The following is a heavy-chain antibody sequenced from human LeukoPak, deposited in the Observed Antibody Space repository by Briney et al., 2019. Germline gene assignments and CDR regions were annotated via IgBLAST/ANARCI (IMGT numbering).Heavy chain of an antibody. V-gene: IGHV3-21*01. CDR3: ARDQQYSSGCPDY. CDR2: ISCSSSYI. J-gene: IGHJ4*02. D-gene: IGHD6-19*01. Sequence: GGSLRLSCAASGFTFSSYSMNWVRQAPGKGLEWVSSISCSSSYIYYADSVKGRFTISRDNAKNSLYLQMNSLRAEDTAVYYCARDQQYSSGCPDYWGQGTLVTVSS. CDR1: GFTFSSYS.